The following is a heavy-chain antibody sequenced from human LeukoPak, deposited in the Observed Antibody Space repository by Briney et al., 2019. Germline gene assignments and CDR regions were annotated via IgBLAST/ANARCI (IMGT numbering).Heavy chain of an antibody. D-gene: IGHD3-22*01. CDR2: IYSGGST. Sequence: QAGGSLRLSCAASGFTVSSNYMSWVRQAPGKGLEWVSVIYSGGSTYYADSVKGRFTISRDNSKNTLYLQMNSLRAEDTAVYYCATRGGDYESSEYWFFGLWGRGTLVTVSS. CDR3: ATRGGDYESSEYWFFGL. CDR1: GFTVSSNY. J-gene: IGHJ2*01. V-gene: IGHV3-53*01.